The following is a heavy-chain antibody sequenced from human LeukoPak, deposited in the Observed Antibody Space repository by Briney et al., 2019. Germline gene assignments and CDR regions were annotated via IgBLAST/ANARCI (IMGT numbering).Heavy chain of an antibody. Sequence: QAGGSLRLSCAASGFTFSSYAMRWVRQAPGKGLEWVSGISGSGGSTYYADSVKGRFTISRDNSKNTLYLQMNSLRAEDTAVHYCAKALGRVRGVMYAFDIWGQGTMVTVSS. CDR3: AKALGRVRGVMYAFDI. CDR1: GFTFSSYA. V-gene: IGHV3-23*01. D-gene: IGHD3-10*01. CDR2: ISGSGGST. J-gene: IGHJ3*02.